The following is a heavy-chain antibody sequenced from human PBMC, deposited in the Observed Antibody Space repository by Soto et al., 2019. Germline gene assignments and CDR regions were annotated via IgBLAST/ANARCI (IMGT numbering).Heavy chain of an antibody. J-gene: IGHJ6*02. V-gene: IGHV1-69*13. CDR1: GGTFSSYA. D-gene: IGHD4-17*01. CDR3: ARAGLRWAKGADYYGMDV. CDR2: IIPIFGTA. Sequence: WASVKVSCKASGGTFSSYAISWVRQAPGQGLEWMGGIIPIFGTANYAQKFQGRVTITADESTSTAYMELSSLRSEDTAVYYCARAGLRWAKGADYYGMDVWGQGTTVTVSS.